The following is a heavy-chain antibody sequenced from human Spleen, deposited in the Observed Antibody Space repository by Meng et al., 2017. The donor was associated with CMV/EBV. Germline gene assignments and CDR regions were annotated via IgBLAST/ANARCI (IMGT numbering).Heavy chain of an antibody. CDR1: GFTFSNYA. CDR3: ARQSSGVWSGYYGSHFDY. CDR2: LSTSGRST. D-gene: IGHD3-3*01. Sequence: GGSLRLSCAASGFTFSNYAMSWVRQAPGRGLEWVSTLSTSGRSTYYADSVKGRFTISRDNSKNTLYLQMNSLRAEDTAVYYCARQSSGVWSGYYGSHFDYWGRGTLVTVSS. V-gene: IGHV3-23*01. J-gene: IGHJ4*02.